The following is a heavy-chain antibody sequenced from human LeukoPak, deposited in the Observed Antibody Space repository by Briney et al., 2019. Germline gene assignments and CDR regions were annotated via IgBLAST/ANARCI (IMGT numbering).Heavy chain of an antibody. CDR2: INHSGST. CDR1: GGSFSGYY. V-gene: IGHV4-34*01. D-gene: IGHD6-13*01. Sequence: SETLSLTCAVYGGSFSGYYWSWIRQPPGKGLEWIGEINHSGSTNYNPSLKSRVTISVDTSENQFSLKLSSVTAADTAVYYCAKTRMAYSSSWYDYWGQGTLVTVSS. J-gene: IGHJ4*02. CDR3: AKTRMAYSSSWYDY.